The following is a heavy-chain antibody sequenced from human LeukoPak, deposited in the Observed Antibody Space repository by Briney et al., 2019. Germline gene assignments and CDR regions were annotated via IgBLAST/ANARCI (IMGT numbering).Heavy chain of an antibody. V-gene: IGHV3-30*18. Sequence: GGSLRLSCAASGITFSSYGMHWVRQAPGKGLERVAVISYDGSHKYYADSVKGRFSISRDNSKNTLYLQMNSLRADDTAVYYCAKGARGDTVTSIVGLNWFDPWGQGTLVTVSS. CDR1: GITFSSYG. CDR2: ISYDGSHK. D-gene: IGHD4-17*01. J-gene: IGHJ5*02. CDR3: AKGARGDTVTSIVGLNWFDP.